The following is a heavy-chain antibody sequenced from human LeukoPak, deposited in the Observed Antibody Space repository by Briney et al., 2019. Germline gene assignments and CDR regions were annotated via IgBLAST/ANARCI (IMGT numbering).Heavy chain of an antibody. CDR3: ARAPFSGRGTFDP. Sequence: SVNVSCKASGGTFSSYAISWVRQAPGQGREWMGRIIPILGIANYAQKFQGRVTITADKPTRTPYMELSNLRSEDTAVYYCARAPFSGRGTFDPWGQGTLVTVSS. CDR1: GGTFSSYA. V-gene: IGHV1-69*04. D-gene: IGHD1-14*01. CDR2: IIPILGIA. J-gene: IGHJ5*02.